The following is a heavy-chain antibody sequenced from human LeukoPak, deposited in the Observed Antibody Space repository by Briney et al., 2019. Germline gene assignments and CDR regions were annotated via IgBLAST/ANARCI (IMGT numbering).Heavy chain of an antibody. CDR2: INPNSGGT. CDR1: GYTFTSYY. CDR3: ARTDYSSSWYPNFDY. D-gene: IGHD6-13*01. V-gene: IGHV1-2*04. Sequence: ASVKVSCKPSGYTFTSYYMHWVRQAPGQGLEWMGWINPNSGGTNYAQKFQGWVTMTRDTSISTAYMELSRLRSDDTAVYYCARTDYSSSWYPNFDYWGQGTLVTVSS. J-gene: IGHJ4*02.